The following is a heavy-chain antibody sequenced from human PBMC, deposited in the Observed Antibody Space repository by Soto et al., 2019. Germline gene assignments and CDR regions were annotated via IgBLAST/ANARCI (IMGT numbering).Heavy chain of an antibody. V-gene: IGHV4-34*01. CDR1: GGSFSGYY. Sequence: QVQLQQWGAGLLKPSETLSLTCAVYGGSFSGYYWSWIRQPPGKGLEWIGEINHSGSTNYNPSLKSRVTISVDTSKNQLSLKLSSVTAADTAVYYCARGDRRPGSVRPSDPWGQGTLVTVSS. J-gene: IGHJ5*02. CDR2: INHSGST. CDR3: ARGDRRPGSVRPSDP.